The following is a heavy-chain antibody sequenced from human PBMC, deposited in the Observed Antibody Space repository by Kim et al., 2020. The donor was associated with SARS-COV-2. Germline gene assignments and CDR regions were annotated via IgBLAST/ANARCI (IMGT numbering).Heavy chain of an antibody. CDR2: IYSDSNT. V-gene: IGHV3-53*01. D-gene: IGHD6-19*01. J-gene: IGHJ3*02. CDR3: ARDPHHYASGRSYAFDI. CDR1: GFTVSSNY. Sequence: GGSLRLSCAASGFTVSSNYMSWVRQAPGKGLEWVSVIYSDSNTYHADSVKGRITISRDNSKNTLYLQMNSLRAEDTAMYYCARDPHHYASGRSYAFDIWGQGTMVTVSS.